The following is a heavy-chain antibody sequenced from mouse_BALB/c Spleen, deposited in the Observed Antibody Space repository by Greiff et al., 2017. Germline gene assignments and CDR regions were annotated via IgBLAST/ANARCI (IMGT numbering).Heavy chain of an antibody. CDR2: IDPANGNT. V-gene: IGHV14-3*02. J-gene: IGHJ4*01. Sequence: EVKLQQSGAELVKPGASVKLSCTASGFNIKDTYMHWVKQRPEQGLEWIGRIDPANGNTKYDPKFQGKATITADTSSNTAYLQLSSLTSEDTAVYYCASSSRGDMDYWGQGTSVTVSS. CDR1: GFNIKDTY. CDR3: ASSSRGDMDY.